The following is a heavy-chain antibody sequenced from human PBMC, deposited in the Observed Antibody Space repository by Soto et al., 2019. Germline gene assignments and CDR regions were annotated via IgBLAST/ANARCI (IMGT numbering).Heavy chain of an antibody. D-gene: IGHD1-26*01. CDR2: ISSSGST. J-gene: IGHJ5*02. V-gene: IGHV4-59*01. CDR3: AVLQWDWFDP. Sequence: SETLSLTCTVSGGSISSYYWSWIRQPPGKGLEWIGYISSSGSTNYNPSLKSRVTISVDTSKNQFSLKLSSVTAADTAVYYCAVLQWDWFDPWGKGTLVTVSS. CDR1: GGSISSYY.